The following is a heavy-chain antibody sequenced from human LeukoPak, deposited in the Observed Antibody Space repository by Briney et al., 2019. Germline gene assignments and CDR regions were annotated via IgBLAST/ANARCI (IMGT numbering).Heavy chain of an antibody. CDR3: ARDYYGSGSYPLFDY. CDR2: INSDGSST. CDR1: GFTFSRYV. J-gene: IGHJ4*02. D-gene: IGHD3-10*01. Sequence: GGSLRLSCAASGFTFSRYVMSWVRQAPGKGLVWVSRINSDGSSTSYADSVKGRFTISRDNAKNTLYLQMNSLRAEDTAVYYCARDYYGSGSYPLFDYWGQGTLVTVSS. V-gene: IGHV3-74*01.